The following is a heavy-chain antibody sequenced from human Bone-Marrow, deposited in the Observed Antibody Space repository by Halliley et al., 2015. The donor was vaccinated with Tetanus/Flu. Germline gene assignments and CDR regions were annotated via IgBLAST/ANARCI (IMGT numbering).Heavy chain of an antibody. D-gene: IGHD2-2*02. CDR2: VSGGGGST. J-gene: IGHJ4*02. Sequence: SDVSGGGGSTYYPDSVKGRFTNSRDNSKNTLYLQMNSLRAVESAVYYCAKEFHSWLRYIFDDWGQGTMVAVSS. V-gene: IGHV3-23*01. CDR3: AKEFHSWLRYIFDD.